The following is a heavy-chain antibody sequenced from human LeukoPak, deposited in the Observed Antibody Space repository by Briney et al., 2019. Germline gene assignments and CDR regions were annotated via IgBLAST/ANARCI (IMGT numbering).Heavy chain of an antibody. CDR2: MNPNSGNT. J-gene: IGHJ5*02. D-gene: IGHD6-13*01. Sequence: ASVKVSCKASGYTFTSYDINWVRQATGQGLEWMRWMNPNSGNTGYAQKFQGRVTMTRNTSISTAYMELSSLRSEDTAVYYCARGIMGSSWYSGGTKKNWFDPWGQGTLVTVSS. CDR3: ARGIMGSSWYSGGTKKNWFDP. CDR1: GYTFTSYD. V-gene: IGHV1-8*01.